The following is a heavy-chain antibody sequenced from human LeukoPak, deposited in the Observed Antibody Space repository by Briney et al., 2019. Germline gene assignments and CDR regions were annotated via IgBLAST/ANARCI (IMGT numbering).Heavy chain of an antibody. D-gene: IGHD6-13*01. J-gene: IGHJ2*01. CDR3: ASIGYISTWQLNWYFDL. CDR2: IFYSGTT. CDR1: GVSISSSSYS. Sequence: SETLSLTCAVSGVSISSSSYSWGWIRQPPGRGLEWIGTIFYSGTTYYNPSLESRPTISIDTSKNHVSLKLSSVTAADTAVYYCASIGYISTWQLNWYFDLWGRGTLVTVSS. V-gene: IGHV4-39*01.